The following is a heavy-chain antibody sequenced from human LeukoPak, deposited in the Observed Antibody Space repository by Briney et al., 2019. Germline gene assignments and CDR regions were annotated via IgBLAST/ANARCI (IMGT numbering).Heavy chain of an antibody. Sequence: PSETLSLTCTVSGGSISSGGYYWSWIRQHPGKGLEWIGYIYYSGNTYYNPSLKSRVTISVDTSKNQFSLKLSSVTAADTAVYYCARDSFGYYDSSGPNRWFDPWGQGTLVTVSS. D-gene: IGHD3-22*01. V-gene: IGHV4-31*03. CDR3: ARDSFGYYDSSGPNRWFDP. CDR1: GGSISSGGYY. J-gene: IGHJ5*02. CDR2: IYYSGNT.